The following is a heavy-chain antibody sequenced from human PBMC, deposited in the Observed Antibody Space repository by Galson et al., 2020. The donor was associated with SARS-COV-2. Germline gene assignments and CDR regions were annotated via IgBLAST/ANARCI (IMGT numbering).Heavy chain of an antibody. CDR1: GGSTTNYY. J-gene: IGHJ4*02. V-gene: IGHV4-59*08. D-gene: IGHD2-15*01. CDR2: ISYSGHT. CDR3: ARHAAYCTGGSCESDFDY. Sequence: SETLSLTCTVSGGSTTNYYWSWIRQPPGKGLEWIAFISYSGHTNYSPSLRSRVTISVDTYKNQFSLRLTSVTAADTAVYYCARHAAYCTGGSCESDFDYWGQGTLVSVSS.